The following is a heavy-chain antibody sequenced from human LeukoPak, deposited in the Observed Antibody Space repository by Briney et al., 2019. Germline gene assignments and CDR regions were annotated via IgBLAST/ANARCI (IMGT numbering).Heavy chain of an antibody. CDR1: GFTFSDYA. J-gene: IGHJ3*02. CDR2: IIGSGGSA. V-gene: IGHV3-23*01. CDR3: TKVQTMIAVGSGAFDI. D-gene: IGHD3-22*01. Sequence: PGGSLRLSCAASGFTFSDYAMSWVRQAPGKGLEWVSTIIGSGGSAYYADSVKGRFTISRDNSKNTLYLQMNSLRAEDTAVYYCTKVQTMIAVGSGAFDIWGQGTMVTVSS.